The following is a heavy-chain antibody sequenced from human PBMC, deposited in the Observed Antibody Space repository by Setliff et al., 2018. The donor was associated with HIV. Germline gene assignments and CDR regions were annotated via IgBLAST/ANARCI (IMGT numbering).Heavy chain of an antibody. V-gene: IGHV3-49*04. J-gene: IGHJ4*02. CDR3: TRESGGATDY. CDR2: IRNKAYGGTT. CDR1: GFNFRNYA. D-gene: IGHD3-16*01. Sequence: PGGSLRLSCVASGFNFRNYAMTRVRQAPGKGLEWVSFIRNKAYGGTTEYAASVKGRFTMSRDDSKGIVYLQMNSLKTDDTAVYYCTRESGGATDYWGQGTLVTVSS.